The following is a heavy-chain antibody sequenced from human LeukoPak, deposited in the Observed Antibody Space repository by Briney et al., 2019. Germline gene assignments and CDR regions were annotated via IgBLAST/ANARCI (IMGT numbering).Heavy chain of an antibody. V-gene: IGHV3-53*01. Sequence: GGSLRLSCAAPGFTVSSNYMSWVRQAPGKGQEWVSVIYSGGSTYYADSVKGRFTISRDNSKNTLYLQMNSLRAEDTAVYYCARALPGSGSYYAYDIWGQGTMVTVSS. D-gene: IGHD1-26*01. CDR1: GFTVSSNY. CDR3: ARALPGSGSYYAYDI. J-gene: IGHJ3*02. CDR2: IYSGGST.